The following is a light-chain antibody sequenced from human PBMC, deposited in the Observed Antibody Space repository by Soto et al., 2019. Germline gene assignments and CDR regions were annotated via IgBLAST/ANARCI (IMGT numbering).Light chain of an antibody. CDR2: DVS. J-gene: IGLJ1*01. V-gene: IGLV2-14*01. Sequence: QSALTQPASVSGSPGQSITISCTGTSSDVGGYSYVSWYQQLPGKAPKLMIYDVSDRPSGVSNRFSGSKSRNTASLTISGLQAEDEADYYCSSYTSSSLYVFGTGTKV. CDR3: SSYTSSSLYV. CDR1: SSDVGGYSY.